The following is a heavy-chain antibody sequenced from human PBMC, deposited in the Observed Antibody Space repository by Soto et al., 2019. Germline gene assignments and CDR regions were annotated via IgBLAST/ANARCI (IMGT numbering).Heavy chain of an antibody. CDR2: IYYSGLT. CDR3: ARGRSTVRSYYYYYGMDV. V-gene: IGHV4-31*03. CDR1: GGSMRSEGYY. D-gene: IGHD4-4*01. Sequence: KASETLSLTCSVSGGSMRSEGYYWSWIRQHPGKGLEWIGYIYYSGLTDYNPSLKSRLTISVDKSKNEFYLKLSSVTAADTAVYYCARGRSTVRSYYYYYGMDVWGQGTTVTVSS. J-gene: IGHJ6*02.